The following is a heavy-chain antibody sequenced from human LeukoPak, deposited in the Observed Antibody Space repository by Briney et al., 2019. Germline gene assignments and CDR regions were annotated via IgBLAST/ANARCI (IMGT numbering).Heavy chain of an antibody. D-gene: IGHD5-18*01. V-gene: IGHV1-46*01. CDR1: GYTFTSYY. CDR2: INPSGGST. CDR3: ARDGQPWIQLWAEKYYFYYYMDV. J-gene: IGHJ6*03. Sequence: GASVKVSCKASGYTFTSYYMHWVRQAPGQGLEWMGIINPSGGSTSYAQKFQGRVAMTRDMSTSTVYMELSSLRSEDTAVYYCARDGQPWIQLWAEKYYFYYYMDVWGKGTTVTVSS.